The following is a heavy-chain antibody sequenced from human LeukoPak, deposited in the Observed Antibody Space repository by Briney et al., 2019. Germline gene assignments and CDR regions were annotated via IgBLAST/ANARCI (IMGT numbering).Heavy chain of an antibody. V-gene: IGHV4-39*01. CDR3: ARLYIVVVIPDAFDI. J-gene: IGHJ3*02. D-gene: IGHD3-22*01. CDR2: IYYSGST. CDR1: GGSISSSSYY. Sequence: PSETLSLTCTVSGGSISSSSYYWGWIRQPPGKGLEWIGSIYYSGSTYYNPSLKSRVTISVDTSKNQFSLKLSSVTAADTAVYYCARLYIVVVIPDAFDIWGQGTMVTVSS.